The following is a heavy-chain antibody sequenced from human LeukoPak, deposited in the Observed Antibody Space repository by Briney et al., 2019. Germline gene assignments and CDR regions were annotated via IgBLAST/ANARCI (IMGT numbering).Heavy chain of an antibody. CDR1: GFTFSSYA. CDR2: ISGSGGST. J-gene: IGHJ4*02. D-gene: IGHD6-19*01. V-gene: IGHV3-23*01. CDR3: ARDLKAVAGTGD. Sequence: PGGSLRLSCAASGFTFSSYAMSWVRQAPGKGLEWVSDISGSGGSTYYADSVKGRFTISRDNAKNSLYLQMNSLRAEDTAVYYCARDLKAVAGTGDWGQGTLVTV.